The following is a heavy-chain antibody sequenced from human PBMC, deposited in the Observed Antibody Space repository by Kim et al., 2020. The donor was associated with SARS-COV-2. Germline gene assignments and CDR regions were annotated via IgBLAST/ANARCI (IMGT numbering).Heavy chain of an antibody. CDR2: ISDNGGNT. V-gene: IGHV3-23*01. CDR1: GFIFSSYG. J-gene: IGHJ4*02. CDR3: AKGKTTAGKTDSFDY. D-gene: IGHD1-1*01. Sequence: GGSLRLSCAASGFIFSSYGMSWVRQAPGKGLEWVSIISDNGGNTYYADSVKGRFTISRDNSKNTVFLQMDSLRAEDTALYYCAKGKTTAGKTDSFDYWGQAALVTVYS.